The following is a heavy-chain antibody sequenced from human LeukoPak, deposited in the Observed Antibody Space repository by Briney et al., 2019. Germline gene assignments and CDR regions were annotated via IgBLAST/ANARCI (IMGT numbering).Heavy chain of an antibody. CDR1: GFTFSAFA. CDR2: ITDDGYNT. Sequence: GGSLRLSCAASGFTFSAFAMTWVRQAPGKGLEWVSTITDDGYNTYSADSVKGRITFSRGNSKNTLSLQLRSLRAEDTAVYYCAEDLSYTSGASDHWGQGTLVTVSS. D-gene: IGHD6-19*01. J-gene: IGHJ4*02. V-gene: IGHV3-23*01. CDR3: AEDLSYTSGASDH.